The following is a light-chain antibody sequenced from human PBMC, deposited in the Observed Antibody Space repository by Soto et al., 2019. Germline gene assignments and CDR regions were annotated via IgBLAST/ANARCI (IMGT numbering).Light chain of an antibody. Sequence: VVLTQSPATLSLSPGERASLSCRASQTVGITLAWYQPRPGQAPRLLIYDASSRAAGVPARFSGGGSGTDFTLTISGLEPDDFAVYYCQQRFAWPLTFGGGTKV. CDR3: QQRFAWPLT. CDR1: QTVGIT. CDR2: DAS. V-gene: IGKV3-11*01. J-gene: IGKJ4*01.